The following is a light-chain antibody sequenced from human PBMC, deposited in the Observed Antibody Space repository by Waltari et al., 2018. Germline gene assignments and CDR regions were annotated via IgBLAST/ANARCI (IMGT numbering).Light chain of an antibody. CDR3: QQYYSTPLT. J-gene: IGKJ4*01. CDR2: WAS. CDR1: ESVLYSSNNKNN. V-gene: IGKV4-1*01. Sequence: DIVMTQSPESLAVSLGERATIHCQSSESVLYSSNNKNNLAWYQQKPGQPPKLLLYWASTRKSGVPDRFSGSGSETDFTLTVTSLQAEDVAVYYCQQYYSTPLTFGGGTKVEIK.